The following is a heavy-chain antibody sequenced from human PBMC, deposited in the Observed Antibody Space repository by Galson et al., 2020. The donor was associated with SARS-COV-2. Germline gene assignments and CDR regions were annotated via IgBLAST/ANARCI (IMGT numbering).Heavy chain of an antibody. V-gene: IGHV3-30*04. CDR3: ARERWGDYDILTGYPLKGGYFDL. CDR1: GFTFSNYA. Sequence: GGSLRLSCAASGFTFSNYAMHWVRQAPGKGLEWVAVISSDGGNKYYADSVKGRFTIYRDNSKNSLYLQMNSLRAEDTAVYYCARERWGDYDILTGYPLKGGYFDLWGRGTLVTVSS. D-gene: IGHD3-9*01. CDR2: ISSDGGNK. J-gene: IGHJ2*01.